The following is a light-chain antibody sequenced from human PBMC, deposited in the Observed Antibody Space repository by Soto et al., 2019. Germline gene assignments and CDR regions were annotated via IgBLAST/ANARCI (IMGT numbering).Light chain of an antibody. J-gene: IGLJ1*01. V-gene: IGLV2-23*03. Sequence: QSALTQPASVSGSPGQSITISCTGTSSDVGSYNLVSWYQQHPGKAPKLMIYEGTKRPSGVSNRFSGSNSGNTASLTISGLHADDEADYYCCSYVDTSPFFGTGTKVTVL. CDR2: EGT. CDR1: SSDVGSYNL. CDR3: CSYVDTSPF.